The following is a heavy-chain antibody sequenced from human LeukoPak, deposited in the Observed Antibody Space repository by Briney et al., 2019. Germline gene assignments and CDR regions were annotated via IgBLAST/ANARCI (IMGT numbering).Heavy chain of an antibody. Sequence: GRSLRLSCAASGYTFDDYAMHWVRQAPGKGLEGGLDISWNSGSIGYADSVKGRFTISRDNAKNSLYLQMNSLRAENTALYYCAKDKWELPSATFYYWGRGSLVTVSS. CDR3: AKDKWELPSATFYY. V-gene: IGHV3-9*01. CDR2: ISWNSGSI. CDR1: GYTFDDYA. J-gene: IGHJ4*02. D-gene: IGHD1-26*01.